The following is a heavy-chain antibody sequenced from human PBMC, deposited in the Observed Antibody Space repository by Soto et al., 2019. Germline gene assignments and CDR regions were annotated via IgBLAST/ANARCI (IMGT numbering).Heavy chain of an antibody. Sequence: QVQLQESGPGLVKPSQTLSLTCTVSGGSISSGGSYRSRIRQHPGKGLEWTGYIYYSASTYYNPSLKSRVTISADTSKNQFSLKLSSVTAAGTAVYYCARWFGDYWGQGTMVTVSP. J-gene: IGHJ4*02. CDR3: ARWFGDY. V-gene: IGHV4-31*03. D-gene: IGHD3-16*01. CDR2: IYYSAST. CDR1: GGSISSGGSY.